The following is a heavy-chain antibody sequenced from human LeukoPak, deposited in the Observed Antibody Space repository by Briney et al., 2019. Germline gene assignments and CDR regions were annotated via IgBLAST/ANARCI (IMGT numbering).Heavy chain of an antibody. Sequence: GASVTVSCTASGYTFTSYGISWVRQAPGQGLEWMGWISTYNGNTHYAQKLQGRVTMTTDTSTSTAYMELRSLRSDDTAVYYCARAPLDSDIVVVVAATKYNWFDPWGQGTLVTVSS. CDR2: ISTYNGNT. J-gene: IGHJ5*02. CDR1: GYTFTSYG. D-gene: IGHD2-15*01. V-gene: IGHV1-18*01. CDR3: ARAPLDSDIVVVVAATKYNWFDP.